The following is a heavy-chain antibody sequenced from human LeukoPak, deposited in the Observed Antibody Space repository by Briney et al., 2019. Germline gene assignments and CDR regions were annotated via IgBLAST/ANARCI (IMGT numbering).Heavy chain of an antibody. J-gene: IGHJ3*02. V-gene: IGHV3-23*01. Sequence: GGSLRLSCAASGFTFNTYDMSWVRQSPVKGLEWVSGLSGSGDRTYYTDSVKGRFTISRDNSKNTLYLQMNSLRAEDTAVYYCASSGYCSGGSCYSDYAFDIWGQGTMVTVSS. CDR3: ASSGYCSGGSCYSDYAFDI. CDR2: LSGSGDRT. D-gene: IGHD2-15*01. CDR1: GFTFNTYD.